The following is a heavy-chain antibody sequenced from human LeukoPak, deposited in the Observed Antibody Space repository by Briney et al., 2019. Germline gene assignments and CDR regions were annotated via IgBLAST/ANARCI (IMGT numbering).Heavy chain of an antibody. CDR1: GFTFSETW. V-gene: IGHV3-7*01. D-gene: IGHD1-26*01. CDR2: IGPDGSES. CDR3: ARPGVAGGAFDI. J-gene: IGHJ3*02. Sequence: PGGSLRLSCAASGFTFSETWMNWVRQVPGKGLEWVGNIGPDGSESYYLASVEGRFTLSRDNVKNSLYLQMNSLRAEDTAIYYCARPGVAGGAFDIWGQGTVVTVSS.